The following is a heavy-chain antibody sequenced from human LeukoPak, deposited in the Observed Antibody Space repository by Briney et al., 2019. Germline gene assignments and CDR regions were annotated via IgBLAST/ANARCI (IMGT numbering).Heavy chain of an antibody. CDR2: IYYSGST. CDR3: ARSTWIQLVWFDP. CDR1: GGSISSSSYY. V-gene: IGHV4-39*07. D-gene: IGHD5-18*01. J-gene: IGHJ5*02. Sequence: SETLSLTCTVSGGSISSSSYYWGWIRQPPGKGLEWIGSIYYSGSTYHNPSLKSRVTISVDTSKNQFSLKLSSVTAADTAVYYCARSTWIQLVWFDPWGQGTLVTVSS.